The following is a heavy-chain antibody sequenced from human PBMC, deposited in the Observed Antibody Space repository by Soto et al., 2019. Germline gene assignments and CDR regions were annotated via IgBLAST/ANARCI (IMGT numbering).Heavy chain of an antibody. J-gene: IGHJ3*02. CDR1: GYPVTAYY. Sequence: QLHLVQSGAVVKKPGASVTVSCSASGYPVTAYYMHWVRQAPGRVLEWMGGINPATGAAKYTQTFQGRVTMTRDTSTSTVFMELSGLTSEDTAVFYCARGGGVGVARSAAFDMWGQGTLVTVSS. V-gene: IGHV1-2*02. D-gene: IGHD3-3*01. CDR2: INPATGAA. CDR3: ARGGGVGVARSAAFDM.